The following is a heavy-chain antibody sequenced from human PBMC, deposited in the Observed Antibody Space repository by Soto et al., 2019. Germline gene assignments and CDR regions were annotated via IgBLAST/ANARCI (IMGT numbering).Heavy chain of an antibody. CDR3: ARWLRNGMHV. CDR2: ISTYNGNT. J-gene: IGHJ6*02. D-gene: IGHD3-22*01. CDR1: GYTFINYG. V-gene: IGHV1-18*01. Sequence: QVQLVQSGAEVKKPGASVKVSCKASGYTFINYGISWVRQAPGQGLEWMGWISTYNGNTKYGQKVQGRVTMTTDTSTSTAYRELRSLRSDDTAMYYCARWLRNGMHVWGQGTTVTVFS.